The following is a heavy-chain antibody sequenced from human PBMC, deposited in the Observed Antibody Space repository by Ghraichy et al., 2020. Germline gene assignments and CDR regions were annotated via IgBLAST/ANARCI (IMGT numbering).Heavy chain of an antibody. CDR1: GFTFGDYA. D-gene: IGHD6-19*01. CDR2: IRSKAYGGTT. Sequence: GGSLRLSCTASGFTFGDYAMSWFRQAPGKGLEWVGFIRSKAYGGTTEYAASVKGSFTISRDDSKSIAYLQMNSLKTEDTAVYYCTRQQQWLVRIYFDYWGQGTLVTVSS. V-gene: IGHV3-49*03. J-gene: IGHJ4*02. CDR3: TRQQQWLVRIYFDY.